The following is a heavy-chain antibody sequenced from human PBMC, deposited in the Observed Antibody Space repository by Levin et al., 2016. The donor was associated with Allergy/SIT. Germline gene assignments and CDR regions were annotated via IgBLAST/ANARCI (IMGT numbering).Heavy chain of an antibody. CDR3: ARYRSGQRTNWEYYVDY. Sequence: GGSLRLSCAVSGFPLSSYSITWVRQAPGKGLQWVSYISASSESTYYADSVKGRFTISRDLAKRSVHLQMNSLREEDTAVYYCARYRSGQRTNWEYYVDYWGQGTLVTVSS. V-gene: IGHV3-48*02. D-gene: IGHD3-10*02. CDR2: ISASSEST. CDR1: GFPLSSYS. J-gene: IGHJ4*02.